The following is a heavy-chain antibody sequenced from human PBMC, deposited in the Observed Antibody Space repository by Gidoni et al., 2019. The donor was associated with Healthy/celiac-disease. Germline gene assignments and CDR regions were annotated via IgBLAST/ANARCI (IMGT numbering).Heavy chain of an antibody. Sequence: DVQLGQSGAEVKMPGETRRISATGSGYRFTSYWISWVSQMPGNGLEWLGWIDPSDSYTNYSTSFQGQVTVTANESISTTYLQWSILKASDTAMYYCARHHSNSWTHDGAFDVWGQGTMVTVSS. CDR1: GYRFTSYW. J-gene: IGHJ3*01. V-gene: IGHV5-10-1*03. D-gene: IGHD6-13*01. CDR2: IDPSDSYT. CDR3: ARHHSNSWTHDGAFDV.